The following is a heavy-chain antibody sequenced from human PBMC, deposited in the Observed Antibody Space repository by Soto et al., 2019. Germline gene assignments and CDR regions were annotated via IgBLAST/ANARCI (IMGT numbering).Heavy chain of an antibody. V-gene: IGHV3-53*01. CDR2: INSDGST. J-gene: IGHJ4*02. CDR3: ARSGYSFAWGY. Sequence: EVQLVESGGGLIPPGGSLRLSCAATGFLVNSAYMTWVRQAPGKGQEWLSMINSDGSTLYAESVKGRFTISRDNSKNRLDLQMNSLRAEDTAMYYCARSGYSFAWGYWGQGTLVIVTS. CDR1: GFLVNSAY. D-gene: IGHD5-18*01.